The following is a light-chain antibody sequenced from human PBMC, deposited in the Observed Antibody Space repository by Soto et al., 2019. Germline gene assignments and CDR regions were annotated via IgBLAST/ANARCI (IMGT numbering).Light chain of an antibody. Sequence: EIVMTQSPATLSVSPGERVTLSCRASQSVSMTLAWYQQKPGQAPRLLIYGASTRATGMPARFSGSGSGTEFTLTISSLQSEGFAVYYCQQYKKWPLTFGQGTRLEIK. CDR3: QQYKKWPLT. V-gene: IGKV3-15*01. J-gene: IGKJ5*01. CDR1: QSVSMT. CDR2: GAS.